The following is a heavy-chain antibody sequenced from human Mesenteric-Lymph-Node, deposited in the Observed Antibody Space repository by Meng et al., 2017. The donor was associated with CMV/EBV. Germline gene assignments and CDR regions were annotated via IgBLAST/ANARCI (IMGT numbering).Heavy chain of an antibody. CDR1: GYTANGYY. D-gene: IGHD2-2*03. CDR2: IDPNSGGT. Sequence: ASVKVSCKTSGYTANGYYIHWVRQAPGQGREWMGWIDPNSGGTNYAQTFQGRVTMTRDTSISTAYMELSRLRSDDTAVYYCARGKKGRGKWVDIVVVVGLDYWGQGTLVTVSS. CDR3: ARGKKGRGKWVDIVVVVGLDY. V-gene: IGHV1-2*02. J-gene: IGHJ4*02.